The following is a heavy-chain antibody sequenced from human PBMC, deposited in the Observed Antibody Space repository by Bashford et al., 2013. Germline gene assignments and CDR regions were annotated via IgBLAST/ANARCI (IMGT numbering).Heavy chain of an antibody. V-gene: IGHV1-2*02. J-gene: IGHJ3*02. CDR3: ARRRPYYDFWSGYYGSHAFDI. Sequence: ASVKVSCKASGYTFTGYYMHWVRQAPGQGLEWMGWINPNSGGTNYAQKFQGRVTMTRDTSISTAYMELSRLRSDDTAVYYCARRRPYYDFWSGYYGSHAFDIWGQGTMVTVSS. D-gene: IGHD3-3*01. CDR1: GYTFTGYY. CDR2: INPNSGGT.